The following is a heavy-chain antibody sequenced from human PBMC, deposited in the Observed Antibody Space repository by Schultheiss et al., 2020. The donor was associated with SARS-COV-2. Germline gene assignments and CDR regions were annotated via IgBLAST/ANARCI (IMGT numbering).Heavy chain of an antibody. CDR2: IYYSGST. V-gene: IGHV4-59*12. CDR3: ANYFPGSYHYMDV. CDR1: GGSISSYY. J-gene: IGHJ6*03. Sequence: SETLSLTYTVSGGSISSYYWSWIRQPPGKGLEWIGYIYYSGSTNYNPSLKSRVTISVDTSKNQFSLKLSSVTAADTAVYYCANYFPGSYHYMDVWGKGTTVTVSS. D-gene: IGHD1-1*01.